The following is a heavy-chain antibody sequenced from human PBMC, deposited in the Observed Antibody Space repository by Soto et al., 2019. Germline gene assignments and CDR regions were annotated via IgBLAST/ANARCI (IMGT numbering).Heavy chain of an antibody. V-gene: IGHV3-30*18. D-gene: IGHD1-26*01. CDR2: ISYNGNSK. CDR1: GFTFNKYG. Sequence: QVQLMESGGGVVQPGRSLRLSCAASGFTFNKYGIHWVRQAPGKGLEWVAVISYNGNSKYFSDSVKGRFTISRDNSENTAFLQMNSLRPEDSAVYYCAKDRLDLVIVGAIDHWGQGTLLTVSS. J-gene: IGHJ4*02. CDR3: AKDRLDLVIVGAIDH.